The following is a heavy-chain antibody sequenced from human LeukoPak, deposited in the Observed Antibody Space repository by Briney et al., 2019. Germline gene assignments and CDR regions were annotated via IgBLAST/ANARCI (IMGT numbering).Heavy chain of an antibody. Sequence: GGSLRLSCAASGFTFGTYAMNWVRQAPGKGLEWVSGILASGSTTYYADSVKGRFTISRDNSKNTLYLQTNSLRAEDTAIYYCAKDRVPDGRWNFDFWGQGTLVTVSS. V-gene: IGHV3-23*01. CDR1: GFTFGTYA. CDR3: AKDRVPDGRWNFDF. J-gene: IGHJ4*02. CDR2: ILASGSTT. D-gene: IGHD1-1*01.